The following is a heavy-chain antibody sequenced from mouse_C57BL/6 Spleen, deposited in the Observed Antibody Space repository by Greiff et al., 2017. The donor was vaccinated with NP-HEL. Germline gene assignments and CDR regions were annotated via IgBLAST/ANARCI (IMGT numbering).Heavy chain of an antibody. CDR2: IRLKSDNYAT. D-gene: IGHD2-4*01. CDR3: AGHLYDYDGYYYAMDD. V-gene: IGHV6-3*01. Sequence: EVQLVESGGGLVQPGGSMKLSCVASGFTFSNYWMNWVRQSPEKGLEWVAQIRLKSDNYATNYAESVKGRFTISIDESKSSVYLQMNNLRAEDTGIYYCAGHLYDYDGYYYAMDDGGRGTSVTVSS. CDR1: GFTFSNYW. J-gene: IGHJ4*01.